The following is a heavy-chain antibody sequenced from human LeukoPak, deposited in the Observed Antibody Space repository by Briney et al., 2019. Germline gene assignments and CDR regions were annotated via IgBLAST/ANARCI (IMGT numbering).Heavy chain of an antibody. D-gene: IGHD6-13*01. J-gene: IGHJ4*02. Sequence: SETLSLTCTVSGGSISSSSYYWGWIRQPPGKGLEWIGSIYYSGSTYYNPSLKSRVTISVDTSKNQFSLKLCSVTAADTAVYYCARHDEQPYYFDYWGQGTLVTVSS. CDR3: ARHDEQPYYFDY. V-gene: IGHV4-39*01. CDR1: GGSISSSSYY. CDR2: IYYSGST.